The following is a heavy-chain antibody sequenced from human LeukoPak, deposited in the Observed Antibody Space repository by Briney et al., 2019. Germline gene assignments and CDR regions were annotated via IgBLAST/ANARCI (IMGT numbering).Heavy chain of an antibody. Sequence: RPGGSLRLSCAASGFAFISTSIQWVRQAPGKGLEWLSYSSTVTGNIYYADSVKGRFTISSDNAKSSLYLQMSSLRAEDTALYFCATTGNFYDMDVWGKGTTVTVSS. D-gene: IGHD1-1*01. CDR2: SSTVTGNI. J-gene: IGHJ6*03. V-gene: IGHV3-48*04. CDR1: GFAFISTS. CDR3: ATTGNFYDMDV.